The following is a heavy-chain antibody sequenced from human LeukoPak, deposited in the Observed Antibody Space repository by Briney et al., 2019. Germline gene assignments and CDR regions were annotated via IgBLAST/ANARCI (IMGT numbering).Heavy chain of an antibody. CDR1: GYSISSGYY. D-gene: IGHD3-10*01. Sequence: SETLSLTCAVSGYSISSGYYWGWIRQPPGKGLEWIGSIYHSGSTYYTPSLKSRVTISVDTSKNQFSLKLSSVTAADTAVYYCARGGPKYYYGSGSYSPPYNWFDPWGQGTLVTVSS. CDR2: IYHSGST. CDR3: ARGGPKYYYGSGSYSPPYNWFDP. J-gene: IGHJ5*02. V-gene: IGHV4-38-2*01.